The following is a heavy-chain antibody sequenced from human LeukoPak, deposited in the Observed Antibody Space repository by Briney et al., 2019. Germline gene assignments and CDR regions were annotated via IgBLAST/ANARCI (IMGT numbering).Heavy chain of an antibody. D-gene: IGHD6-6*01. J-gene: IGHJ6*03. V-gene: IGHV5-51*01. CDR2: IYPADSDT. Sequence: GESLKISCQGSGYSFTSYWIGWVRQMPGKGLEWMGIIYPADSDTRYNTSFQGQVTISADISIRTAYLQWSSLRASGTAVYYCARRAFTSSSFSYYYYVDVWGKGTTVTVSS. CDR1: GYSFTSYW. CDR3: ARRAFTSSSFSYYYYVDV.